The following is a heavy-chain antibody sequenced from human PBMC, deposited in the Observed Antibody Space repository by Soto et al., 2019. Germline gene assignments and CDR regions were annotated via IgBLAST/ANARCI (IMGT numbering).Heavy chain of an antibody. CDR3: ARLVVVAPVANA. J-gene: IGHJ5*02. CDR1: GGSINYNSYY. Sequence: ASETLSLTCSVSGGSINYNSYYWGWIRQPPGKGLEWVGGIFYTGTTYYSPSLKDRVTISVDTSKNSFSLNLTSVTDADTAVYFCARLVVVAPVANAWGQGTLVTVSS. CDR2: IFYTGTT. V-gene: IGHV4-39*02. D-gene: IGHD2-2*01.